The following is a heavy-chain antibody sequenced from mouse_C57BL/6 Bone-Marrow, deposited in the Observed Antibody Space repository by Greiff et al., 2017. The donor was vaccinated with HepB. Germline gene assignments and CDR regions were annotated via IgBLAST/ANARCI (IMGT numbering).Heavy chain of an antibody. CDR1: EYEFPSHD. D-gene: IGHD1-1*01. J-gene: IGHJ1*03. Sequence: EVMLVESGGGLVQPGESLKLSCESNEYEFPSHDMSWVRKTPEKRLELVAAINSDGGSTYYPDTMERRFIISRDNTKKTLYLQMSSLRSEDTALYYCARHNYYGSSYYGYFDVGGTGTTVTVSS. CDR3: ARHNYYGSSYYGYFDV. CDR2: INSDGGST. V-gene: IGHV5-2*03.